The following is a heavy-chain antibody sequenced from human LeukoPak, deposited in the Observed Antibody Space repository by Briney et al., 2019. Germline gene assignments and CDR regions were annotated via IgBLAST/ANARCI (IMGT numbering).Heavy chain of an antibody. D-gene: IGHD6-25*01. Sequence: PGGSLRLSCAASGFTFNTYSMHWVRQAPGKGLEWVAVISYDGSKKYCADSVMGRFTISRDNFNNTLYLQMDSLRLEDTAVYYCTRDGVSGSHYYFDYWGQGTLVSVSS. V-gene: IGHV3-30-3*01. CDR3: TRDGVSGSHYYFDY. J-gene: IGHJ4*02. CDR1: GFTFNTYS. CDR2: ISYDGSKK.